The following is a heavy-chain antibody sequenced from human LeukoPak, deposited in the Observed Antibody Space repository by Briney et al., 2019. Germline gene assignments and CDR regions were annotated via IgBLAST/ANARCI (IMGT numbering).Heavy chain of an antibody. CDR1: GGSISSYY. Sequence: SETLSLTCTVSGGSISSYYWSWIRQPPGKGLEWIGYIYYSGSTNYNPSLKSRVTISVDTSKNQFSLKLSSVTAADTAVYYCARVFRRWGNPTPAHFDYWGQGTLVTVSS. CDR3: ARVFRRWGNPTPAHFDY. CDR2: IYYSGST. J-gene: IGHJ4*02. V-gene: IGHV4-59*08. D-gene: IGHD2-8*02.